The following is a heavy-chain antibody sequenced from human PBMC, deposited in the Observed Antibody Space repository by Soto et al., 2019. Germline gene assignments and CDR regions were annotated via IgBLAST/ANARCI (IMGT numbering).Heavy chain of an antibody. J-gene: IGHJ5*02. CDR3: ARSIDP. V-gene: IGHV4-31*11. Sequence: SETLSLTCAVYGGSFSGYYWTWIRQHPGKGLEWIGYIYYSGSTYYNPSLKSRVTISVDTSKNQFSLKLSSVTAADTAVYYCARSIDPWGQGTLVTVSS. CDR2: IYYSGST. CDR1: GGSFSGYY.